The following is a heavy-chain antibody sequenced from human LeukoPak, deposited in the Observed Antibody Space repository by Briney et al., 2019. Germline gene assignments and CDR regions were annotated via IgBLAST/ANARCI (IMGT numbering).Heavy chain of an antibody. CDR3: ASRIFAGGSYGYGAFDI. J-gene: IGHJ3*02. D-gene: IGHD1-26*01. Sequence: SETLSLTCTVSGGSISSSSYYWGWIRQPPGKGLEWIGSIYYSGSTYYNPSLKSRVTISVDTSKNQFSLKLSSVTAADTAVYYCASRIFAGGSYGYGAFDIWGQGTMVTVSS. V-gene: IGHV4-39*01. CDR2: IYYSGST. CDR1: GGSISSSSYY.